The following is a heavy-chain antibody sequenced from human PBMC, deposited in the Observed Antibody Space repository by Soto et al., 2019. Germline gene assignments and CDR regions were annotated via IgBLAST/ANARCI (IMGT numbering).Heavy chain of an antibody. CDR3: ARAMVRGKNYYAMDV. CDR2: IYPGDSDT. CDR1: GYSFTSYW. Sequence: EVQLVQSGAEVKKPGESLKISCKGSGYSFTSYWIGWVRQMPGKGLEGMRIIYPGDSDTRYSPSFQGQVTISADKSTSTAYLQWSSLKASDTAMYYCARAMVRGKNYYAMDVWGQGTTVTVSS. V-gene: IGHV5-51*03. J-gene: IGHJ6*02. D-gene: IGHD3-10*01.